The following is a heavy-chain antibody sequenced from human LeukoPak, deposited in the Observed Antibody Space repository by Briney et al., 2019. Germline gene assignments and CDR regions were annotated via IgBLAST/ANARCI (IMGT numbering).Heavy chain of an antibody. V-gene: IGHV3-73*01. CDR1: GFTFSGSA. CDR3: TQSLGPHTYYYYYMDV. Sequence: GGSLRLSCAASGFTFSGSAMHWVRQASGKGLEWVGRIRSKANSYATAYAASVKGRFTISRDDSKNTAYLQMNSLKTEDTAVYYCTQSLGPHTYYYYYMDVWGKGTTVTVSS. J-gene: IGHJ6*03. D-gene: IGHD3-16*01. CDR2: IRSKANSYAT.